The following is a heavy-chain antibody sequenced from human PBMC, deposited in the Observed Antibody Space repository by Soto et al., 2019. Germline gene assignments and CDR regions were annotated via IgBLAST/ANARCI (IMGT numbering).Heavy chain of an antibody. CDR1: GGSISSSSYY. J-gene: IGHJ6*02. D-gene: IGHD2-2*02. CDR2: IYYSGST. V-gene: IGHV4-39*01. Sequence: SETLSLTCTVSGGSISSSSYYWGWIRQPPGKWLGWIGSIYYSGSTYYNPSLKSRVTISVDTSKNQFSLKLSSVTAADTAVYYCARARTLGYCSSTSCYTVYYGMDVWGQGTTVTVYS. CDR3: ARARTLGYCSSTSCYTVYYGMDV.